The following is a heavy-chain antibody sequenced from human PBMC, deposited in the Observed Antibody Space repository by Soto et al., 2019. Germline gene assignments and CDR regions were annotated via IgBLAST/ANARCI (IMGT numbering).Heavy chain of an antibody. V-gene: IGHV4-61*01. J-gene: IGHJ4*02. CDR3: TRVGGYYGDYPNFDY. D-gene: IGHD4-17*01. Sequence: ASETLSLTCTVSGGSVNTAPYYWSWIRQPPGKGLEWIGYIYYSGSTNYNPSRKSRVTMSVDMSKNQVSLKLSSVTAADTAVYYCTRVGGYYGDYPNFDYWGQGALVTVSS. CDR1: GGSVNTAPYY. CDR2: IYYSGST.